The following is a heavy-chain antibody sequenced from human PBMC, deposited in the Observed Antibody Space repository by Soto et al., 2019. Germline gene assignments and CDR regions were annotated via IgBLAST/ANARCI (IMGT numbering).Heavy chain of an antibody. CDR2: ISYDGSNK. Sequence: GSLRLSCAASGFTFSSYAMHWVRHAPGKGLEWVAVISYDGSNKYYADSVKGRFTISRDNSKNTLYLQMNSLRAEDTAVYYCARDYYYDSSGYWFDYWGQGTLVTVSS. D-gene: IGHD3-22*01. CDR1: GFTFSSYA. J-gene: IGHJ4*02. CDR3: ARDYYYDSSGYWFDY. V-gene: IGHV3-30-3*01.